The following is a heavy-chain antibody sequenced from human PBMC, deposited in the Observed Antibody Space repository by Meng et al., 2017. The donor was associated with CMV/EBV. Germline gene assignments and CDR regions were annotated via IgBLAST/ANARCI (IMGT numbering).Heavy chain of an antibody. CDR3: ARGGDSWYSDY. D-gene: IGHD1-26*01. CDR2: IIPVFETA. J-gene: IGHJ4*02. Sequence: QVQLVESAAEVKKPGFSVNVSCKTSGGTCSTFAISWVRQAPGEGLEWMGGIIPVFETANYAERFQDRVTITADDSTTTAYMELSSLRADDTALYFCARGGDSWYSDYWGQGTLVTVSS. CDR1: GGTCSTFA. V-gene: IGHV1-69*12.